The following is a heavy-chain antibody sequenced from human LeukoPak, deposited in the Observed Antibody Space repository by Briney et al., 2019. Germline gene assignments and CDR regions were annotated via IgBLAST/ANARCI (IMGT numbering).Heavy chain of an antibody. CDR1: GGSISSSSYY. CDR3: ARGRRGLWFGEYYFDY. CDR2: IYYSGST. V-gene: IGHV4-39*07. Sequence: PSETLSLTCTVSGGSISSSSYYWGWIRQPPGKGLEWIGSIYYSGSTYYNPSLKSRVTISVDTSKNQFSLKLSSVTAADTAVYYCARGRRGLWFGEYYFDYWGQGTLVIVSS. J-gene: IGHJ4*02. D-gene: IGHD3-10*01.